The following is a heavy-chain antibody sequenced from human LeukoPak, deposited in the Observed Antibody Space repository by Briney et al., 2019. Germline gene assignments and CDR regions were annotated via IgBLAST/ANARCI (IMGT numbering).Heavy chain of an antibody. Sequence: GGSLRLSCAASGFTFSDCWMHWVRQAPGKGLEWVSRINTDGSTINYADSVKGRFTISRDNAKSTLYLQMNSLRAEDTAIYYCVREDNAFNIWGQGTLVTVSS. CDR1: GFTFSDCW. CDR3: VREDNAFNI. CDR2: INTDGSTI. V-gene: IGHV3-74*01. J-gene: IGHJ3*02.